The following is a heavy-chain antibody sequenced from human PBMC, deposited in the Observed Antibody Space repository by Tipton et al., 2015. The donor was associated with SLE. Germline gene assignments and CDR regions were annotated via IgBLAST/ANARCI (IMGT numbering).Heavy chain of an antibody. J-gene: IGHJ4*02. CDR2: MNPNSGNT. CDR1: GYTFTSYD. Sequence: QVQLVQSGAEVKKPGASVKVSCKASGYTFTSYDINWVRQATGQGLEWMGWMNPNSGNTGYAQKFQGRVTMTRNTSISTAYMELSSLRAEDPAVYYGASLGAVAGTVFDYWGQGSLVTVSS. CDR3: ASLGAVAGTVFDY. D-gene: IGHD6-19*01. V-gene: IGHV1-8*01.